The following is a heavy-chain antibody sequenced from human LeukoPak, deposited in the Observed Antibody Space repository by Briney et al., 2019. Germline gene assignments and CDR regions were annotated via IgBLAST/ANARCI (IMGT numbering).Heavy chain of an antibody. Sequence: SETLSLTCTVSRGSITDNYWSWIRQPPGKGPEWIGYVYYSGGGTNYNPSLRSRVTMSVDTSKNHFSLKLGSVTAADTAVYYCARGNSSGWYGGFDYWGQGILVTVSS. D-gene: IGHD6-19*01. CDR2: VYYSGGGT. J-gene: IGHJ4*02. CDR3: ARGNSSGWYGGFDY. V-gene: IGHV4-59*01. CDR1: RGSITDNY.